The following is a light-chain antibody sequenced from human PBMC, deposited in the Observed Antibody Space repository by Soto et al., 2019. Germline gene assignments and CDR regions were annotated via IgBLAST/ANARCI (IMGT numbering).Light chain of an antibody. CDR3: QAWDSIDVV. V-gene: IGLV3-1*01. CDR1: KLGDKY. Sequence: SYELTQPPSVSVSPGQTASITCSGDKLGDKYACWYQQKPGQSPVLVIYQDSKRPSGIPERFSGSNSGNTATLTISGTQAMDEADYYCQAWDSIDVVFGGGTKVTV. J-gene: IGLJ2*01. CDR2: QDS.